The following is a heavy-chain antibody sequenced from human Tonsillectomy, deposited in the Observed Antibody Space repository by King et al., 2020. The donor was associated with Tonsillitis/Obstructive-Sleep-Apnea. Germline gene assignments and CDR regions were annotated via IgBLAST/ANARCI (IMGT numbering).Heavy chain of an antibody. D-gene: IGHD7-27*01. Sequence: QLQESGPRLVKPSETLSLTCSVSGGSVSSSSYYWGWIRQPPGKGLEWIGSMSFSWRTYYNPSLKSRVTISGDTSKNQFSLKLSSVTAADTAVYYCARQKGGTGDPIDYWGQGTLVTVSS. V-gene: IGHV4-39*01. CDR2: MSFSWRT. CDR3: ARQKGGTGDPIDY. CDR1: GGSVSSSSYY. J-gene: IGHJ4*02.